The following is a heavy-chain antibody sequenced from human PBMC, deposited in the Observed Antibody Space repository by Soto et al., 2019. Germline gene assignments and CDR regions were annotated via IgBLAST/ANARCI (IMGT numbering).Heavy chain of an antibody. J-gene: IGHJ4*02. CDR3: ASDGGWHLRTLGFDF. Sequence: QVQLLESGPGLVKPSETLSLTCTVSGASITTYYWNWIRQPAGKGMEWIGRMYHSGITNNNPSLNSRVTMSVDTSKSQFSLKLTSVTAADTAVYYCASDGGWHLRTLGFDFWGKGILVTVSS. D-gene: IGHD5-12*01. V-gene: IGHV4-4*07. CDR2: MYHSGIT. CDR1: GASITTYY.